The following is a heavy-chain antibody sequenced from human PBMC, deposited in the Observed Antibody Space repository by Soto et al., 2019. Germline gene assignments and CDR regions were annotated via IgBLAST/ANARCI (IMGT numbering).Heavy chain of an antibody. Sequence: QVQLVQSGAEVKKPGSSVKVSCGASAGTFSSYPINWVRQAPGQGIELMGGIIPFFGTSHYAQKIEGRVTITVDESTSKAYMERRSLRSEDTAVYYCARVRHITNYGMAVRGQGTTVTVS. V-gene: IGHV1-69*01. J-gene: IGHJ6*02. CDR2: IIPFFGTS. CDR3: ARVRHITNYGMAV. CDR1: AGTFSSYP. D-gene: IGHD2-21*01.